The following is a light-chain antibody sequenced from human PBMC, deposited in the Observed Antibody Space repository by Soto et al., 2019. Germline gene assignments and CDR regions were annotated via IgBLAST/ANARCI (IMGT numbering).Light chain of an antibody. J-gene: IGKJ4*01. CDR2: DAS. CDR1: QSVSTH. Sequence: EIVLTQSPATLSLSPGERATLSCRASQSVSTHLTWYQQKPGQAPRLLIYDASNRATGIPPRFSGSGSGTDFTLIISSLEPEDFAVYYCQQRSNWPPLTFGGGTKIEIK. CDR3: QQRSNWPPLT. V-gene: IGKV3-11*01.